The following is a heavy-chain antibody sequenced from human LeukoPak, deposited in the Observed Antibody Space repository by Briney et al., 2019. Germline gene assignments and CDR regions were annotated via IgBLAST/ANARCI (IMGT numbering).Heavy chain of an antibody. CDR1: GFTFSSYS. V-gene: IGHV3-21*04. J-gene: IGHJ4*02. Sequence: GGSLRLSCAASGFTFSSYSMNWVRQAPGKGLEWVSSISSSSSYIYYADSVKGRFTISRDNSKNTLYLQMNSLRAEDTAVYYCAKDIYYYDKNYFDYWGLGTLVTVSS. CDR3: AKDIYYYDKNYFDY. CDR2: ISSSSSYI. D-gene: IGHD3-22*01.